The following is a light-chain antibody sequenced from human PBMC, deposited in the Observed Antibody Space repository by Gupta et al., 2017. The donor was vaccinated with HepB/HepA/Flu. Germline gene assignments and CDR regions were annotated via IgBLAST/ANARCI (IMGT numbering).Light chain of an antibody. V-gene: IGLV2-11*01. CDR1: SSDVGAYNH. CDR3: CSYAGPYTYV. CDR2: DVN. J-gene: IGLJ1*01. Sequence: QSALTQPRSVSGSPGQSVTIYCTGTSSDVGAYNHVSWYQHQPGKAPKILIYDVNQWPSGAPDRVSVSKSGNTASLTISVLQAEDEADYYCCSYAGPYTYVFGTGTKVTVL.